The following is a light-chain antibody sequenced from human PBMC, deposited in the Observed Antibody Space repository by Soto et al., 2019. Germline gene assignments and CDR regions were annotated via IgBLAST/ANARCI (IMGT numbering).Light chain of an antibody. Sequence: EIVLTQSPATLSLSPGERATLSCWASQSVSNYFVWYQQKPGQAPRLLIYDASKRATGIPARFSGSGSGTDFTLTISSLEPEDFAVYYCQQRSIWPWTVGQGTKVDI. V-gene: IGKV3-11*01. J-gene: IGKJ1*01. CDR1: QSVSNY. CDR2: DAS. CDR3: QQRSIWPWT.